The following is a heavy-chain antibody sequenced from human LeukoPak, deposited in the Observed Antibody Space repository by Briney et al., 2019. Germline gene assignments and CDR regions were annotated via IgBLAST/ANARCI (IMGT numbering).Heavy chain of an antibody. D-gene: IGHD3-10*01. CDR1: DGAIAGYS. CDR2: IYYSGDT. V-gene: IGHV4-59*01. Sequence: SETLSLTCTVSDGAIAGYSWSWIRQAPGKGPEWIGYIYYSGDTNYNLSLKSRVTVSVDTSKNQFSLKLTSVTAADTAVYYCVRGPYGSGISNWFDPWGQGTQVIVSS. J-gene: IGHJ5*02. CDR3: VRGPYGSGISNWFDP.